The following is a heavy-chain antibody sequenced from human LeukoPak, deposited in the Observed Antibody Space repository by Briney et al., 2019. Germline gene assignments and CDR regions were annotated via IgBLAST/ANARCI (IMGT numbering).Heavy chain of an antibody. CDR3: ARDKLPSSVAGSYFDS. J-gene: IGHJ4*02. D-gene: IGHD6-19*01. CDR2: ISGSSDST. CDR1: GFIFSRYA. Sequence: GGSLRLSCAASGFIFSRYAMSWVRQAPGKGPEWVSVISGSSDSTYYADSVKGRFTISRDNAKNSLYLQMNSLRAEDTAVYYCARDKLPSSVAGSYFDSWGQGTLVTVSS. V-gene: IGHV3-23*01.